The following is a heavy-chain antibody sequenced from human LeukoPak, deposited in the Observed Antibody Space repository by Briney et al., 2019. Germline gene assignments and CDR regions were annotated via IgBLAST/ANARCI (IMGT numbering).Heavy chain of an antibody. CDR3: AGGWGSYYIPWSVFDP. V-gene: IGHV5-51*01. Sequence: KVSCKGSGYSFTSYWIGWVRQMPGKGLEWMGIIYPGDSDTRYSPSFQGQVTISADKSISTAYLQWSSLKASDTAMYYCAGGWGSYYIPWSVFDPWGQGTLVTVSS. D-gene: IGHD3-10*01. CDR2: IYPGDSDT. J-gene: IGHJ5*02. CDR1: GYSFTSYW.